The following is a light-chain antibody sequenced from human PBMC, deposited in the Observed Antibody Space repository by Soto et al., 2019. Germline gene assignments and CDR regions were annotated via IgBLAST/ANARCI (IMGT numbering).Light chain of an antibody. CDR3: QQRIIWPIT. V-gene: IGKV3-11*01. CDR2: DAS. CDR1: QSVSIY. J-gene: IGKJ5*01. Sequence: EIVLTQSPASLSLSPGERATLSCRASQSVSIYLAWYQQKPGQAPRLLIYDASNRATGIPARFRGSGSGTDFTLSISSLEPEDFAVYYCQQRIIWPITFGQGTRLDIK.